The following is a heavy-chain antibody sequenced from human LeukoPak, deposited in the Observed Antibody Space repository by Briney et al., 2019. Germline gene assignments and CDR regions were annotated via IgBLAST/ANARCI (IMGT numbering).Heavy chain of an antibody. CDR1: GFTFSSYP. V-gene: IGHV3-64D*06. J-gene: IGHJ4*02. D-gene: IGHD6-13*01. CDR2: ISTNGGST. Sequence: GGSLRLSCSASGFTFSSYPMHWVRQAPGKGLEYDSRISTNGGSTHYADSVKGRFTISRDNSKNTVNLQMSSLRVDDTAVYYCVKLSRAAATDFDYWGQGTLVTVSS. CDR3: VKLSRAAATDFDY.